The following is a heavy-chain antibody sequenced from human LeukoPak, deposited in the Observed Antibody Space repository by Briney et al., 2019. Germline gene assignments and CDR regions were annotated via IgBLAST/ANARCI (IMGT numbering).Heavy chain of an antibody. V-gene: IGHV1-8*01. CDR3: ARLYCSGGSCYGYNYYGMDV. CDR2: MNPNSGNT. Sequence: ASVKVSCKASGYTFTSYDINWVRQATGQGLEWMGWMNPNSGNTGYAQKFQGRVTITADESTSTAYMELSSLRSEDTAVYYCARLYCSGGSCYGYNYYGMDVWGQGTTVTVSS. J-gene: IGHJ6*02. D-gene: IGHD2-15*01. CDR1: GYTFTSYD.